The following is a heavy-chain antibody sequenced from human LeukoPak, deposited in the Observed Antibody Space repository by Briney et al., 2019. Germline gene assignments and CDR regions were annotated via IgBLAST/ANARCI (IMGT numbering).Heavy chain of an antibody. Sequence: GGSLRLSCAASGFTFSSYSMNWVRQAPGKGLEWVSSISSSSSYIYYADSVKGRFTISRDNAKNSLYLQMNSLKIEDTAVYFCVRGLGHTSGTEAFEYWGQGTLVTVSS. J-gene: IGHJ4*02. V-gene: IGHV3-21*04. CDR1: GFTFSSYS. CDR3: VRGLGHTSGTEAFEY. CDR2: ISSSSSYI. D-gene: IGHD1/OR15-1a*01.